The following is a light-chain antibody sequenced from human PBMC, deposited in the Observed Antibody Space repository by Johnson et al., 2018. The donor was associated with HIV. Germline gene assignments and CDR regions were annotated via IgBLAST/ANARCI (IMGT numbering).Light chain of an antibody. V-gene: IGLV1-51*01. Sequence: QSVLTQPPSVSAAPGQKVTISCSGSSSNIGNNYVSWYQQLPGTAPKLLIYDNNKRPSGIPDRFSGSKSGTSATLGITGLQTWDEADYYWETWDNSLNVGLVFVTGTKVIVL. CDR1: SSNIGNNY. CDR3: ETWDNSLNVGLV. CDR2: DNN. J-gene: IGLJ1*01.